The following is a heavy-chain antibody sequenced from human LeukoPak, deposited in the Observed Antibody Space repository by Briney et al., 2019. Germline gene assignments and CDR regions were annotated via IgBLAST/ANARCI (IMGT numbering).Heavy chain of an antibody. CDR3: ARVTCSGGSCYSVHYYYGMDV. Sequence: PSETLSLTCGVYGGSFSGYYWTWIRQPPGKGLEWIGSIYYSGSTYYNPSLKSRVTISVDTSKNQFSLKLSSVTAADTAVYYCARVTCSGGSCYSVHYYYGMDVWGQGTTVTVSS. V-gene: IGHV4-34*01. J-gene: IGHJ6*02. CDR1: GGSFSGYY. D-gene: IGHD2-15*01. CDR2: IYYSGST.